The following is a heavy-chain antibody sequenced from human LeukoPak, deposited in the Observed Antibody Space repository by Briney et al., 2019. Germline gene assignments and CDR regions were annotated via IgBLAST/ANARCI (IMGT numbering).Heavy chain of an antibody. CDR2: IIPIFGTA. V-gene: IGHV1-69*01. CDR3: ARGALAYYYDSSGYWSLDY. J-gene: IGHJ4*02. Sequence: ASVNVSCKASGGTFSSYAISWVRQAPGQGLEWMGGIIPIFGTANYAQKFQGRVTITADESTSTAYMELSSLRSEDTAVYYCARGALAYYYDSSGYWSLDYWGQGTLVTVSS. CDR1: GGTFSSYA. D-gene: IGHD3-22*01.